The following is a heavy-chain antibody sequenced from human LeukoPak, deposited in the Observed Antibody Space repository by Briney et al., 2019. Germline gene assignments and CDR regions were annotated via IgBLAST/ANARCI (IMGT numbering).Heavy chain of an antibody. V-gene: IGHV3-23*01. CDR2: IGYRGGSI. CDR1: GITFSNYA. CDR3: ARAAMVRGRGTHRYYFDY. D-gene: IGHD3-10*01. J-gene: IGHJ4*02. Sequence: PGGSLRLSCAASGITFSNYAMSWVRQAPGKGLEWVSIIGYRGGSIYYAYSVKGRFTISRDNSKNTLYLQMNSLRAEDTAVYYCARAAMVRGRGTHRYYFDYWGQGTLVTVSS.